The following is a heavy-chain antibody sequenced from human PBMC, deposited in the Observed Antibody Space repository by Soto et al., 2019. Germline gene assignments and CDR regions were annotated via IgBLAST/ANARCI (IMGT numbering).Heavy chain of an antibody. D-gene: IGHD3-16*02. CDR3: AKWGYPAMPAFDF. CDR2: IHHTGSN. Sequence: SETLSLTCTVSGASVRDYNWNWIRQPPGRGLEWIGFIHHTGSNTYSPSLRSRVTMSVDTSRNQFSLMMTSVTAADTAVYYCAKWGYPAMPAFDFWGQGTVVTVSS. CDR1: GASVRDYN. J-gene: IGHJ3*01. V-gene: IGHV4-59*02.